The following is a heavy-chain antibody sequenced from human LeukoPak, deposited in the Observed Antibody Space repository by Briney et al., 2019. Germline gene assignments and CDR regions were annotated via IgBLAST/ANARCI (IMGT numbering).Heavy chain of an antibody. CDR2: ISSIGGST. CDR3: VKSGTTKTLWSYFDY. V-gene: IGHV3-64D*09. CDR1: GFTFSSYA. D-gene: IGHD1/OR15-1a*01. J-gene: IGHJ4*02. Sequence: GGSLRLSCSASGFTFSSYAMHWVRQAPGKGLEYVTRISSIGGSTYYADSVKGRFTISRDNSKNTCYLQMSSLRVEDTAVYYCVKSGTTKTLWSYFDYWGQGTLVTVSS.